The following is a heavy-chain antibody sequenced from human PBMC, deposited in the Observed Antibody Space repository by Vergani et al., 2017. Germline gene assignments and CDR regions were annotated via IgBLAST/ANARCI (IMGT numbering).Heavy chain of an antibody. CDR2: IIPIFGTA. V-gene: IGHV1-69*01. CDR3: ARGRFPGLERTYDY. J-gene: IGHJ4*02. CDR1: GYTFTSYY. D-gene: IGHD1-1*01. Sequence: QVQLVQSGAEVKKPGASVKVSCKASGYTFTSYYMHWVRQAPGQGLEWMGGIIPIFGTANYAQKFQGRVSITADESTSTAYMELSSLRSDDTAVYYCARGRFPGLERTYDYWGQGTLVTVSS.